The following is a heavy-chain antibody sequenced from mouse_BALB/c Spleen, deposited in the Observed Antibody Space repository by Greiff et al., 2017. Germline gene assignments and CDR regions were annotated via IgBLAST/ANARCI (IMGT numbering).Heavy chain of an antibody. Sequence: DVKLQESGAELMKPGASVKLSCTASGFNIKDTYMHWVKQRPEQGLEWIGRIDPANGNTKYDPKFQGKATITADTSSNTAYLQLSSLTSEDTAVYYCASSYGNYFDYWGQGTTLTVSS. D-gene: IGHD2-1*01. CDR2: IDPANGNT. J-gene: IGHJ2*01. CDR1: GFNIKDTY. CDR3: ASSYGNYFDY. V-gene: IGHV14-3*02.